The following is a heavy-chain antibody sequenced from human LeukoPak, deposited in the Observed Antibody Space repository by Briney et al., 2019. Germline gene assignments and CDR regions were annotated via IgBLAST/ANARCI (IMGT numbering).Heavy chain of an antibody. CDR2: IKQDGSEK. Sequence: GGSLRLSCAASGFTFSSYAMSWVRQAPGKGLEWVANIKQDGSEKYYVDSVKGRFTISRDNAKNSLYLQMNSLRAEDTAVYYCARDPLPSCSSTSCYEEGFDYWGQGTLVTVSS. CDR1: GFTFSSYA. CDR3: ARDPLPSCSSTSCYEEGFDY. J-gene: IGHJ4*02. V-gene: IGHV3-7*01. D-gene: IGHD2-2*01.